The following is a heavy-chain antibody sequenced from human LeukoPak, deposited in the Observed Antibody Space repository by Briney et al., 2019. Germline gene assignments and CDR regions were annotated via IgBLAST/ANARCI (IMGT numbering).Heavy chain of an antibody. J-gene: IGHJ4*02. Sequence: GGTLRPSCAVSGFTFSSYVMSWVRQAPGMGLEWVSTISGGGGKTYYSDAVKGRVTISRDNSNNTLYLQMNSLKTEDTAVYYCTTDPVMYDSSGYYFIWGQGTLVTVSS. V-gene: IGHV3-23*01. CDR1: GFTFSSYV. D-gene: IGHD3-22*01. CDR2: ISGGGGKT. CDR3: TTDPVMYDSSGYYFI.